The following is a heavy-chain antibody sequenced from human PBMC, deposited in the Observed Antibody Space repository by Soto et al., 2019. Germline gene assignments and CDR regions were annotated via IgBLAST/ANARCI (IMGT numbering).Heavy chain of an antibody. CDR2: IYYRGST. D-gene: IGHD5-18*01. CDR3: ARVDRAMVTSVLAFDI. CDR1: GGSIRSYY. V-gene: IGHV4-59*01. J-gene: IGHJ3*02. Sequence: PSETLSLTCTVSGGSIRSYYWSWIRQPPGKGLEWIGYIYYRGSTNYNPSRKRRVTISVDTSKNQVSLKLSSGTAADTAVYYCARVDRAMVTSVLAFDIWGQGTMVNVSS.